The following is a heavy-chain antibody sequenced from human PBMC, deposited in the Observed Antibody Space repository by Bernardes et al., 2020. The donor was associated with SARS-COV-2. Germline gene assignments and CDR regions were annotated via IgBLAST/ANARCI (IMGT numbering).Heavy chain of an antibody. CDR3: AKHMVRGVKSYFDY. CDR2: ISGSGGST. Sequence: GYLSRSSAAAGFTFSRYAMRWVRPAPGKGLEWVSAISGSGGSTYYADSVKGRFTISRDNSKNTLYLQMNSLRAEDTAVYYCAKHMVRGVKSYFDYWGQGTLVTVSS. V-gene: IGHV3-23*01. J-gene: IGHJ4*02. CDR1: GFTFSRYA. D-gene: IGHD3-10*01.